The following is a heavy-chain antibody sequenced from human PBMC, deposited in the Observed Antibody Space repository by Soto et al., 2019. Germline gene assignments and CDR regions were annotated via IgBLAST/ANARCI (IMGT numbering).Heavy chain of an antibody. V-gene: IGHV1-2*02. CDR2: INPNSGGT. Sequence: ASVKVSCKASGYTFTGYYMHWVRQAPGQGLEWMGWINPNSGGTNYAQKFQGRVTMTRDTSISTAYMELSRLRSDDTAVYYCARDESTYYYDSSKLDYWGQGTLVTVSS. CDR1: GYTFTGYY. D-gene: IGHD3-22*01. J-gene: IGHJ4*02. CDR3: ARDESTYYYDSSKLDY.